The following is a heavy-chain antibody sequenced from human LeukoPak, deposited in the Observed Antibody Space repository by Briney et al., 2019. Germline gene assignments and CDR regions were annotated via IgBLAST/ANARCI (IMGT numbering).Heavy chain of an antibody. CDR3: ASQYYDFWSGYESAYYFDY. D-gene: IGHD3-3*01. V-gene: IGHV4-39*01. CDR1: GGSISSSSYY. J-gene: IGHJ4*02. CDR2: IYYSGST. Sequence: SETLSLTCTVSGGSISSSSYYWGWIRQPPGKGLEWIVSIYYSGSTYYNPSLKSRVTISVDTSKNQFSLKLSSVTAADTAVYYCASQYYDFWSGYESAYYFDYWGQGTLVTVSS.